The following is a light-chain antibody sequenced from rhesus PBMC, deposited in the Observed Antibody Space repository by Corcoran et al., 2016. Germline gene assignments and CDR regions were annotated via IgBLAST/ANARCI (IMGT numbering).Light chain of an antibody. J-gene: IGKJ3*01. CDR3: QQDYSWIFT. CDR1: QSVSSS. V-gene: IGKV3-42*01. CDR2: GAS. Sequence: EIVMTQSPATLSLSPGERATLSCRASQSVSSSLAWYQQKPGQAPKPLIYGASSRATGLPDRFSGSGSGSEFTLPISSLGPEDAEVYYCQQDYSWIFTFGPGTKVDIK.